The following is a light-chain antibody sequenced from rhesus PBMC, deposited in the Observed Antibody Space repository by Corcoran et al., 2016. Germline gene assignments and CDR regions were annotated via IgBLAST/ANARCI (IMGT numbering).Light chain of an antibody. J-gene: IGKJ4*01. V-gene: IGKV1-74*01. Sequence: DIQMTQSPSSLSASVGDRVTITCRASENVNNYLNWYQQKAGKAPKVLIYKASTLQSGVPSRFRGSGSVTDSTLTIRNLQPEDVATYYCQHSFGTPFTFGGGTKVEIK. CDR1: ENVNNY. CDR2: KAS. CDR3: QHSFGTPFT.